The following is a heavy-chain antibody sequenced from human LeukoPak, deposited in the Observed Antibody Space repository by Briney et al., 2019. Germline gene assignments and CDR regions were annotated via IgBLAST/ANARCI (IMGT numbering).Heavy chain of an antibody. Sequence: GGSLRLSCAASGFTFSNYWMRWVRQAPGKGLEWVANIKQDGSEKYYVDSVKGRFTISRDNAENSLHLQMNSLRAEDTAVYYCASGYNYAYLFDYWGQGTLVTVSS. CDR3: ASGYNYAYLFDY. J-gene: IGHJ4*02. CDR1: GFTFSNYW. CDR2: IKQDGSEK. D-gene: IGHD5-18*01. V-gene: IGHV3-7*01.